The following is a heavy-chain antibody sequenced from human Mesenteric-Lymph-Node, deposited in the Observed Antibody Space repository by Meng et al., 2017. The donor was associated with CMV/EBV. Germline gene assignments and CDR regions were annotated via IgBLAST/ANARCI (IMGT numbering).Heavy chain of an antibody. J-gene: IGHJ4*02. Sequence: KVSCKGSGYSFTSYWIGGVRQMPGKGLEWMGIIYPGDSDTRDSPSFQGQVTISADKSISTAYLQWSSLKASDTAMYYCARHDSSSSSDYWGQGTLVTVSS. V-gene: IGHV5-51*01. CDR1: GYSFTSYW. CDR3: ARHDSSSSSDY. D-gene: IGHD6-6*01. CDR2: IYPGDSDT.